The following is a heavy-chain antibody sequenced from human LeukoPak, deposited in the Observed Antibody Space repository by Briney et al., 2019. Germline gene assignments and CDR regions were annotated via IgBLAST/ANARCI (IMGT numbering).Heavy chain of an antibody. Sequence: SVKVSCKASGYTFSGFYVHWVRQAPGQGLEWMGGIIPIFGTANYAQKFQGRVTITTDESTSTAYMELSSLRSEDTAVYYCAREGDYYDSSGYYHAFDIWGQGTMVTVSS. CDR3: AREGDYYDSSGYYHAFDI. CDR1: GYTFSGFY. V-gene: IGHV1-69*05. J-gene: IGHJ3*02. CDR2: IIPIFGTA. D-gene: IGHD3-22*01.